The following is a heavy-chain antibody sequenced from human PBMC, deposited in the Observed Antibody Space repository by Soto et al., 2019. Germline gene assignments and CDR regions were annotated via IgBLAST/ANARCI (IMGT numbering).Heavy chain of an antibody. CDR3: AREAHSSWEWLDP. Sequence: QVQLQESGPGLVEPSQTLSLVCSVSGAPLSYGGYYWSWVRQSPRKALEWIGFVSHTGATYYHPSLESRVTLAVDMSKNEFSLKLSSVTAADTGTYYCAREAHSSWEWLDPWGQRILVTVAS. V-gene: IGHV4-31*03. J-gene: IGHJ5*02. CDR1: GAPLSYGGYY. D-gene: IGHD1-26*01. CDR2: VSHTGAT.